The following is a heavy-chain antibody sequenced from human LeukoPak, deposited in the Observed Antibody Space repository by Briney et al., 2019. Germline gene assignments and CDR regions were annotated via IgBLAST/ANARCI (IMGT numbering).Heavy chain of an antibody. V-gene: IGHV1-69*04. CDR2: IIPILGIA. CDR3: ARTSRDGYSLDY. J-gene: IGHJ4*02. D-gene: IGHD5-24*01. CDR1: GGTFSSYA. Sequence: SVKVSCKASGGTFSSYAISWVRQAPGQGLEWMGRIIPILGIANYAQKFQGRVTITADKSTSTAYMELSSLRSEDTAVYHCARTSRDGYSLDYWGQGTLVTVSS.